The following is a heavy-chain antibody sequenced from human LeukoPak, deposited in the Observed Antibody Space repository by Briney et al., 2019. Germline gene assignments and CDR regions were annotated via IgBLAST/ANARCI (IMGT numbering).Heavy chain of an antibody. D-gene: IGHD7-27*01. CDR2: IKSKSEGETT. V-gene: IGHV3-15*01. CDR1: GFTFSFTNAW. J-gene: IGHJ4*02. CDR3: ATPPGYWGSAPFDF. Sequence: GGSLRLSCAASGFTFSFTNAWVNWVRQAPGKGLEWVGHIKSKSEGETTDFAAPVKGRFTISRDDSKNTVYLQMNSLKTEDTAVYYCATPPGYWGSAPFDFWGQGTVVTVSS.